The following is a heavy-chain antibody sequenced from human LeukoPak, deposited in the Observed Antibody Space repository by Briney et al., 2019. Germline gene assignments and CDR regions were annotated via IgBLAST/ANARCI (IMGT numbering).Heavy chain of an antibody. D-gene: IGHD3-10*01. CDR1: GGSISSSSYY. CDR3: ATDNSYGSGSYYT. Sequence: SETLSLTCTVSGGSISSSSYYWGWIRQPPGKGLEWIGSIYYSGSTYYNPSLKSRVTISVDTSKNQFSLKLSSVTAADTAVYYCATDNSYGSGSYYTWGQGTLVTVSS. J-gene: IGHJ4*02. CDR2: IYYSGST. V-gene: IGHV4-39*07.